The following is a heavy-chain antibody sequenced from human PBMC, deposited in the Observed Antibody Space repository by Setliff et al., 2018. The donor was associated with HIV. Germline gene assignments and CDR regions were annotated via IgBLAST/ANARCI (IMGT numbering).Heavy chain of an antibody. CDR2: VSSIGNT. CDR3: ARTRAPYFFDF. J-gene: IGHJ4*02. Sequence: SETLSLTCSVSGISINGYYWSWIRQSPRTRLELIGYVSSIGNTNYNPSLKSQVTISVDTSKNQFSLQLNSVTAADTAVYFCARTRAPYFFDFWGQGAQVTVSS. CDR1: GISINGYY. V-gene: IGHV4-4*08. D-gene: IGHD1-26*01.